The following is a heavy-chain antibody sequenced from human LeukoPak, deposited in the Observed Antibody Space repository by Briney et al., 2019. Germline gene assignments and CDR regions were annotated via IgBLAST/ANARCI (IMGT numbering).Heavy chain of an antibody. D-gene: IGHD6-19*01. Sequence: PSETLSLTCTVPGDSISSYYWSWIRQPAGKGLEWIGRVYVTGSTNLNPALQSRVTMSVDTSKNRFSLNLTSVTAADTAVYYCARDRQWLVDHWGQGTLVTVSS. CDR2: VYVTGST. J-gene: IGHJ5*02. CDR1: GDSISSYY. CDR3: ARDRQWLVDH. V-gene: IGHV4-4*07.